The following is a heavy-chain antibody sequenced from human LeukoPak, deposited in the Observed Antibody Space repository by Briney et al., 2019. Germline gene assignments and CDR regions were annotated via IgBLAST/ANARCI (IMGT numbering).Heavy chain of an antibody. Sequence: GGSLRLSCAASGFTFSSYAMSWVRQAPGKGLEWVSGISSTGRTTTYADSVKGRFTISRDNSKNTLFLQMNSLRVEDTAVYYCAKGIPAATDYRGQGTLVTVSS. CDR1: GFTFSSYA. CDR3: AKGIPAATDY. D-gene: IGHD2-2*01. CDR2: ISSTGRTT. V-gene: IGHV3-23*01. J-gene: IGHJ4*02.